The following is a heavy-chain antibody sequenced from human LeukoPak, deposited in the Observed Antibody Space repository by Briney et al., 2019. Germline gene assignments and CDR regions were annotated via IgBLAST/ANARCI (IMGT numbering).Heavy chain of an antibody. CDR3: AADPYYYYGMDV. V-gene: IGHV1-58*01. CDR2: IVVGSGNT. CDR1: GFTITSSA. Sequence: TSVKVSCKASGFTITSSAVQWERQARGQRLEWIGWIVVGSGNTNYAQKFQERVTITRDMSTSTAYMELSSLRSEDTAVYYCAADPYYYYGMDVWGKGTTVTVSS. J-gene: IGHJ6*04.